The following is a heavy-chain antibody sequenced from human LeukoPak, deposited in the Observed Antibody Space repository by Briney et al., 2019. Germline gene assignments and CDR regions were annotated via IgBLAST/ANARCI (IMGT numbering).Heavy chain of an antibody. V-gene: IGHV3-30*03. CDR1: GFTFSSYG. J-gene: IGHJ4*02. D-gene: IGHD3-10*01. CDR3: ARATRITMVRGVITSYYFDY. CDR2: ISYDGSKK. Sequence: GGSLRLSCAASGFTFSSYGMHWVRQAPGKGLGWVALISYDGSKKYYADSVKGRFTISRDNAKNSLYLQMNSLRAEDTAVYYCARATRITMVRGVITSYYFDYWGQGTLVTVSS.